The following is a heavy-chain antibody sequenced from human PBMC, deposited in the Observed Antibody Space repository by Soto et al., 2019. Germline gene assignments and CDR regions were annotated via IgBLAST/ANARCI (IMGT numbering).Heavy chain of an antibody. V-gene: IGHV4-30-2*01. CDR1: GGSISSGGYS. Sequence: PSETLSLTCAVSGGSISSGGYSWSWIRQPPGKGLEWIGYIYHSGSTYYNPSLKSRVTISVDRSKNQFSLKLSSVTAADTAVYYCARGSDTAMANRPITFDYWGQGTLVTVSS. CDR2: IYHSGST. CDR3: ARGSDTAMANRPITFDY. J-gene: IGHJ4*02. D-gene: IGHD5-18*01.